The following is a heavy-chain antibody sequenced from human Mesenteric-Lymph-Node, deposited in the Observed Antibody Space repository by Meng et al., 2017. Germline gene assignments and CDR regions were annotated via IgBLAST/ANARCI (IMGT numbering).Heavy chain of an antibody. CDR1: GYSFTSYW. V-gene: IGHV5-51*01. J-gene: IGHJ4*02. D-gene: IGHD3-22*01. Sequence: GGSLRLSCKGSGYSFTSYWIGWVRQMPGKGLEWMGIIYHGDTDTRYSTSFQGQVTIAADKSISTAYLQWSSLKASDTAMYYCARQSIEYYYDSSGYVLDYWGQGTLVTVSS. CDR3: ARQSIEYYYDSSGYVLDY. CDR2: IYHGDTDT.